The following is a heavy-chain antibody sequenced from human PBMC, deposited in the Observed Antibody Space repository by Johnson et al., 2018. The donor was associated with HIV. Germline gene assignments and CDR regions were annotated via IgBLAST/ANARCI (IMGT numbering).Heavy chain of an antibody. CDR3: AREISRYYYDYAAFDL. J-gene: IGHJ3*01. CDR1: GFTFSNAW. D-gene: IGHD3-22*01. V-gene: IGHV3-23*04. Sequence: VQLVESGGGLVKPGGSLRLSCAASGFTFSNAWMSWVRQAPGKGLQWVSAISYSGSSTYYADSVKGRFTISRDNSRSTVYLHMINLRADDTALYYCAREISRYYYDYAAFDLWGQGTTVTVSS. CDR2: ISYSGSST.